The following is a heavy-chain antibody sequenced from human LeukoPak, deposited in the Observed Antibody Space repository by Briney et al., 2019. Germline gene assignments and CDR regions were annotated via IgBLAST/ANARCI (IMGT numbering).Heavy chain of an antibody. CDR3: AATYYDFWSGYPNFDY. CDR1: GSPFTSSA. D-gene: IGHD3-3*01. V-gene: IGHV1-58*02. J-gene: IGHJ4*02. Sequence: SVTVSCKASGSPFTSSAMQWVRQARGQRLEWIGWIVVGSGNTNYAQKFQERVTITRDMSTSTAYMELSSLRSEDTAVYYCAATYYDFWSGYPNFDYWGQGTLVTVSS. CDR2: IVVGSGNT.